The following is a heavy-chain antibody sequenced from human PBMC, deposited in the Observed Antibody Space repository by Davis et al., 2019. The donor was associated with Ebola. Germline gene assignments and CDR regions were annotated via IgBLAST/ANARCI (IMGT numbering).Heavy chain of an antibody. CDR2: ITGSDGST. CDR1: GFTFSSYA. D-gene: IGHD3-3*01. V-gene: IGHV3-23*01. CDR3: AKDHNYDFWSGMDV. J-gene: IGHJ6*02. Sequence: GESLKISCAAFGFTFSSYAMTWVRQAPGKGLEWVSGITGSDGSTYCADSVKGRFTISRDNAKNSLYLQMNSLRAEDTALYYCAKDHNYDFWSGMDVWGQGTTVTVSS.